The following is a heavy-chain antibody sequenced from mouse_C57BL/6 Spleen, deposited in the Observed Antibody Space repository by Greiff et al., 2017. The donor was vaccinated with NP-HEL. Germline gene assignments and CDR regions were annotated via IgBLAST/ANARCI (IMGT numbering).Heavy chain of an antibody. CDR2: IHPNSGST. CDR1: GYTFTSYW. CDR3: AGTDSSGLPWFAY. Sequence: QVQLKQPGAELVKPGASVKLSCKASGYTFTSYWMHWVKQRPGQGLEWIGMIHPNSGSTNYNEKFKSKATLTVDKSSSTAYMQLSSLTSEDSAVYYCAGTDSSGLPWFAYWGQGTLVTVSA. J-gene: IGHJ3*01. D-gene: IGHD3-2*02. V-gene: IGHV1-64*01.